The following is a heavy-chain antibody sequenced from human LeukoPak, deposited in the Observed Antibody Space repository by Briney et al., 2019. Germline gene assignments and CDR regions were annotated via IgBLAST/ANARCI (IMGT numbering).Heavy chain of an antibody. CDR1: GFTFSNYA. J-gene: IGHJ4*02. V-gene: IGHV3-23*01. D-gene: IGHD4-17*01. Sequence: GGSLRLSCAASGFTFSNYAMNWVRQAPGKGLEWVSVISDIGGSTYYADSVKGRFTISRDNSKNTLYLQMDSLRAEDTAVYYCAKKMTTVTKAPFDYWGQGTLVTVSS. CDR3: AKKMTTVTKAPFDY. CDR2: ISDIGGST.